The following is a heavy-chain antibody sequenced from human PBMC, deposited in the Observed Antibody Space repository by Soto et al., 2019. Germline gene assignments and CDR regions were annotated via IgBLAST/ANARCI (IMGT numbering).Heavy chain of an antibody. J-gene: IGHJ4*02. CDR2: IYASGST. D-gene: IGHD3-3*01. V-gene: IGHV4-4*07. Sequence: SETLSLTCTVSGGSISPYYWSWIRQPAGKGLEWIGRIYASGSTNYNPSLKGRVTMSVATSKNQFSLKLSSMTAADTTVYYCARGGMVIIPSATAFDYWGQGTLVTVSA. CDR1: GGSISPYY. CDR3: ARGGMVIIPSATAFDY.